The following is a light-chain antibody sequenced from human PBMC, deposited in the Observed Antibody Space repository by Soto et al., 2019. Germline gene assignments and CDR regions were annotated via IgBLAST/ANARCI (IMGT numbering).Light chain of an antibody. CDR1: SSDVGGYKY. CDR3: SSYTSSSSYV. Sequence: QSALTQPASVSGSPGQSIAISCTGTSSDVGGYKYVSWYQQYPGKAPKLMIYDVSNRPSGVSDRFSGSKSGNTASLTISGLQSEHEADYYCSSYTSSSSYVFGTGTKVTVL. J-gene: IGLJ1*01. CDR2: DVS. V-gene: IGLV2-14*01.